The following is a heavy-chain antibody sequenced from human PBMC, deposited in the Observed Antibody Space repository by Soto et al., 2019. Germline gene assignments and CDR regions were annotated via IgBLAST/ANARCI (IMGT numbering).Heavy chain of an antibody. D-gene: IGHD2-15*01. Sequence: EVLLVESGGGLVKPGGSLRLSCAASGFTFSTYSMNWVRQAPGKGLEWVSSINTASYIYYADSVKGRFTISRDDAKNSRYLPMNSLRDEDTAVYDWAREGGYCNCVGCRYFDYWRQGTLVTVSS. J-gene: IGHJ4*02. CDR3: AREGGYCNCVGCRYFDY. V-gene: IGHV3-21*01. CDR2: INTASYI. CDR1: GFTFSTYS.